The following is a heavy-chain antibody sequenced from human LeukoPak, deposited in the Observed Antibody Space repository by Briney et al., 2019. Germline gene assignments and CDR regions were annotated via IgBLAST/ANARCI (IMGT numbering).Heavy chain of an antibody. V-gene: IGHV3-43*01. J-gene: IGHJ1*01. CDR3: ARGLRYFDAGEYFQH. D-gene: IGHD3-9*01. Sequence: GGSLRLSCAASGFTFDDYTMHWVRHAPGKGLEWVSLISWDGGSTYYADPVKGRFTISRDNSKNSLYLQMNSLRTEDTALYYCARGLRYFDAGEYFQHWGQGTLVTVSS. CDR1: GFTFDDYT. CDR2: ISWDGGST.